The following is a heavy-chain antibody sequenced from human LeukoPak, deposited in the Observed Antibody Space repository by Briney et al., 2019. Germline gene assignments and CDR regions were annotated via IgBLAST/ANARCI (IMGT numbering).Heavy chain of an antibody. CDR2: ISAYNGNT. CDR3: ARDGYNPFYYYYYGMDV. CDR1: GYTFTSYG. V-gene: IGHV1-18*01. J-gene: IGHJ6*02. D-gene: IGHD5-24*01. Sequence: ASVKVSCTASGYTFTSYGISWVRQAPGQGLEWMGWISAYNGNTNYAQELQGRVTMTTDTSTSTAYMELRSLRSDDTAVYYCARDGYNPFYYYYYGMDVWGQGTTVTVSS.